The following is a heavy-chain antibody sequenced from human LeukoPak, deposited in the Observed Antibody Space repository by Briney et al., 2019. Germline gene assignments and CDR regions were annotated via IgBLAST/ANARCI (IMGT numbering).Heavy chain of an antibody. CDR3: ARALDGDYRNWFDP. CDR2: ISAYNGNT. D-gene: IGHD4-17*01. CDR1: GYTFTSYG. J-gene: IGHJ5*02. V-gene: IGHV1-18*01. Sequence: ASVKVSCKASGYTFTSYGISWVRQAPGQGLEWMGWISAYNGNTNYAQKLQGRVTMNTDTSTSTAYVELRSLRSDDTAVYYCARALDGDYRNWFDPWGQGTLVTVSS.